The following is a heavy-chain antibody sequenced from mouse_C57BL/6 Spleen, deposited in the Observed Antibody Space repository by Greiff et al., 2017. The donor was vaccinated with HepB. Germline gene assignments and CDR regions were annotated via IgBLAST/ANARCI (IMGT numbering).Heavy chain of an antibody. J-gene: IGHJ3*01. CDR2: ISDGGSYT. V-gene: IGHV5-4*03. Sequence: EVMLVESGGGLVKPGGSLKLSCAASGFTFSSYAMSWVRQTPEKRLEWVATISDGGSYTYYPDNVKGRFTISRDNAKNNLYLQMSHLKSEDTAMYYCARGREFAYWGQGTLVTVSA. CDR3: ARGREFAY. CDR1: GFTFSSYA.